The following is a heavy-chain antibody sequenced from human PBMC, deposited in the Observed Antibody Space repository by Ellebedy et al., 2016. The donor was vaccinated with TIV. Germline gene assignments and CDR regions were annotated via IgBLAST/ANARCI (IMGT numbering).Heavy chain of an antibody. CDR1: GFTFSSYW. V-gene: IGHV3-7*01. D-gene: IGHD2-2*01. CDR2: IKQDGSDK. CDR3: ARDSGYCTSTGCRGDAFDT. Sequence: GESLKISCAASGFTFSSYWMSWVRQAPGKGLEWVANIKQDGSDKYYVDSVKGRFTISRDNAKNSLYLQMNSLRAEDTAVYYCARDSGYCTSTGCRGDAFDTWGQGTMVTVSS. J-gene: IGHJ3*02.